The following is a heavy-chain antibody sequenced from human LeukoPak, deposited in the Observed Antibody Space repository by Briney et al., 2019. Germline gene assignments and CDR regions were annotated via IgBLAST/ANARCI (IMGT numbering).Heavy chain of an antibody. V-gene: IGHV3-43*02. Sequence: GGSLRLSCAASGFTFDDYAMHWVRQAPGKGLEWVSLISGDGGSTYYADSVKGRFTISRDNSKNSLNLQMNSLRTEDTALYYCAKDGDYGDYGTSDYWGQGTLVTVSS. CDR1: GFTFDDYA. J-gene: IGHJ4*02. CDR2: ISGDGGST. CDR3: AKDGDYGDYGTSDY. D-gene: IGHD4-17*01.